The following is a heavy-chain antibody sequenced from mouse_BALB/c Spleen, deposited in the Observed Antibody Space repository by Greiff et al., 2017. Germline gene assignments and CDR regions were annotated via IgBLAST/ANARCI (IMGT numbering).Heavy chain of an antibody. CDR3: ARVTTVVASYWYFDV. CDR2: ISSGGSYT. V-gene: IGHV5-9-4*01. Sequence: EVQLVESGGGLVKPGGSLKLSCAASGFTFSSYAMSWVRQSPEKRLEWVAEISSGGSYTYYPDTVTGRFTISRDNAKNTLYLEMSSLRSEDTAMYYCARVTTVVASYWYFDVWGAGTTVTVSS. D-gene: IGHD1-1*01. J-gene: IGHJ1*01. CDR1: GFTFSSYA.